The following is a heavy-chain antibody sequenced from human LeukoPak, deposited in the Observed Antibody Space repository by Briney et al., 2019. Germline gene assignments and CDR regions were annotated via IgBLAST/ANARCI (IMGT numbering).Heavy chain of an antibody. CDR2: ISGSGDAT. CDR3: AKGSPSAVAGPLPYYFDY. D-gene: IGHD6-19*01. CDR1: GFTFTSYG. J-gene: IGHJ4*02. V-gene: IGHV3-23*01. Sequence: GGSLRLSCVASGFTFTSYGMSWVRQAPGKRLEWVSGISGSGDATYYADSVKGRFTISRDNSKNTLYLQMNSLRAEDTAVYYCAKGSPSAVAGPLPYYFDYWGQGTLVTVSS.